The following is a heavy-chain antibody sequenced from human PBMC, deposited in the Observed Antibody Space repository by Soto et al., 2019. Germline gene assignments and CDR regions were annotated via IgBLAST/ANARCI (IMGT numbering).Heavy chain of an antibody. V-gene: IGHV3-21*01. CDR1: GSTFSAYS. D-gene: IGHD4-4*01. CDR2: IGSNSDYI. CDR3: ARDAQPGNPLLYYGLDV. Sequence: EVQLVESGGGLVKPGGSLRLFCVASGSTFSAYSMNWVRQAPGKGLEWVSCIGSNSDYIYYADSVKGRFTISRDNAKNSLYLDMNTLRAEDTAVYFCARDAQPGNPLLYYGLDVWGQGTTVTVS. J-gene: IGHJ6*02.